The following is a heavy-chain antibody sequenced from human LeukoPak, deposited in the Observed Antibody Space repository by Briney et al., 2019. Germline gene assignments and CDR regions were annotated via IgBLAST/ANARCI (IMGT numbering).Heavy chain of an antibody. D-gene: IGHD2-2*01. Sequence: GESLKISCKGSGYSFTSYWIGWVRQMPGKGLEWMGIIYPGDSDTRYSPSFQGQATISADKSISTAYLQWSSLKASDTAMYYCARRDGYCSSTSCYADYYYGMDVWGQGTTVTVSS. J-gene: IGHJ6*02. CDR2: IYPGDSDT. CDR1: GYSFTSYW. V-gene: IGHV5-51*01. CDR3: ARRDGYCSSTSCYADYYYGMDV.